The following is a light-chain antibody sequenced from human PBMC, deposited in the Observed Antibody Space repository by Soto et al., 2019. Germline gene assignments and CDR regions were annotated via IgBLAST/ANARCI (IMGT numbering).Light chain of an antibody. V-gene: IGKV1-5*01. CDR2: DAS. CDR1: QSISSW. J-gene: IGKJ3*01. CDR3: QRYNRYQFT. Sequence: DIQMTQSPSTLSASVGDRVTITCRASQSISSWLAWYQQKPGKAPKLLIYDASSLESGVPSRFSGSGSETEFTLTISILQPDDFATYYCQRYNRYQFTFGPGTKVDIK.